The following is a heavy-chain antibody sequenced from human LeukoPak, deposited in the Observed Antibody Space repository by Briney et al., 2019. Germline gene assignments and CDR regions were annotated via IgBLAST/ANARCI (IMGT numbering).Heavy chain of an antibody. V-gene: IGHV3-23*01. CDR3: ARKWHGGFDI. CDR2: QSDTGYYR. D-gene: IGHD3-16*01. CDR1: GFTFGDFA. J-gene: IGHJ3*02. Sequence: GGSLRLSCTGSGFTFGDFAMSWVRQAPGKGLEWVSDQSDTGYYRNYADSAKGRFTISRDNSKNSLWLQMNSLRVEDTAVYYCARKWHGGFDIWGQGAMVTVSS.